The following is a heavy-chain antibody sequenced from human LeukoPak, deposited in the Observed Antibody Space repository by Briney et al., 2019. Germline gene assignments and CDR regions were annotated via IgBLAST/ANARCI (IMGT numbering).Heavy chain of an antibody. Sequence: GGSLRLSCAASGFTFSSYSMNWVRQAPGKGLEWVSSISSSSSYIYYADSVKGRFTISRDNAKNSLYLQMNSLRAEDTAVYYCARDRYYDFWSGYFSDYYYYMDVWGKGTTVTVSS. D-gene: IGHD3-3*01. J-gene: IGHJ6*03. V-gene: IGHV3-21*01. CDR1: GFTFSSYS. CDR2: ISSSSSYI. CDR3: ARDRYYDFWSGYFSDYYYYMDV.